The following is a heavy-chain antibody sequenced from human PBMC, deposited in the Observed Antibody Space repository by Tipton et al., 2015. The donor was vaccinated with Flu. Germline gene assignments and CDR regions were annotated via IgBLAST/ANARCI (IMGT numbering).Heavy chain of an antibody. CDR3: ARVGSSGWYDY. J-gene: IGHJ4*02. CDR1: GGSISRSSYY. V-gene: IGHV4-39*07. D-gene: IGHD6-19*01. CDR2: IYYSGST. Sequence: LRLSCTVSGGSISRSSYYWGWIRQPPGTGLEWIGSIYYSGSTYYNPSLKSRVTISVDTSKNQFSLKLSSVTAADTAVYYCARVGSSGWYDYWGQGTLVTVSS.